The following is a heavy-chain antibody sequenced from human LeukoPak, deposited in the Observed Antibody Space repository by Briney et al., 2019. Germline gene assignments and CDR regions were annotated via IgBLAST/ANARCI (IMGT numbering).Heavy chain of an antibody. CDR2: ISSSGSTI. J-gene: IGHJ4*02. CDR3: ARAGFIAIFDY. Sequence: GGSLRPSCAASGFTFSSYAMSWVRQAPGKGLEWVSYISSSGSTIYYADSVKGRSTISRDNAKNSLYLQMNSLRAEDTAVYYCARAGFIAIFDYWGQGTLVTVSS. V-gene: IGHV3-48*03. CDR1: GFTFSSYA.